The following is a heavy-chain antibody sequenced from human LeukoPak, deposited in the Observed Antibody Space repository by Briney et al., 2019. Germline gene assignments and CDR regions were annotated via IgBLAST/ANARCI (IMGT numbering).Heavy chain of an antibody. CDR1: GGSVSSGSYY. V-gene: IGHV4-61*01. J-gene: IGHJ3*02. D-gene: IGHD3-16*01. Sequence: SETLSLTCTVFGGSVSSGSYYWSWIRQPPGKGLEWIGYIYYSGSTNYNPSLKSRVTISVDTSKNQFSLKLSSVTAADTAVYYCARDWGGIWGQGTMVTVSS. CDR2: IYYSGST. CDR3: ARDWGGI.